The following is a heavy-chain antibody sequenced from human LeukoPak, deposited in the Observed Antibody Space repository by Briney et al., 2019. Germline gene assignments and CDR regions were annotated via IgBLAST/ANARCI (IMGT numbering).Heavy chain of an antibody. CDR1: GYTFTDSY. Sequence: ASVKVSCKASGYTFTDSYMHWVRQAPGQGLEWMGWINPNSGATNYAQKFQGRVSMTRDTSISTAYMEVSRLRSDDTAVYYCARDPSNSIGRYIFFDFWGQGTPVAVSS. CDR2: INPNSGAT. CDR3: ARDPSNSIGRYIFFDF. J-gene: IGHJ4*02. V-gene: IGHV1-2*02. D-gene: IGHD6-13*01.